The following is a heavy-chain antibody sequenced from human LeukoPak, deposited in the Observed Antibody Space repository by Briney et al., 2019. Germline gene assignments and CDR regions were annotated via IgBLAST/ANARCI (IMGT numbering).Heavy chain of an antibody. CDR3: ARYDGGATADF. CDR2: VFPADSDT. J-gene: IGHJ4*02. V-gene: IGHV5-51*01. CDR1: GYSLNNYW. D-gene: IGHD1-26*01. Sequence: GESLKISRKVSGYSLNNYWIAWVRQMPGKGLEWMGIVFPADSDTRYSPSFQGQVTISADKSVSTAYLQWSSLKASDTATYYCARYDGGATADFWGQGTLVTVSS.